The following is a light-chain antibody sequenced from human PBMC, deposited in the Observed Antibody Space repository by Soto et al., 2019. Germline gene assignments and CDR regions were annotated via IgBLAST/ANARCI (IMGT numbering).Light chain of an antibody. J-gene: IGKJ1*01. V-gene: IGKV1-5*03. Sequence: DIQMTQSPSTLSGSVGDRVTITCRASQTISSWLAWYQQKPGKAPKLLISKASSLESGVPSRFSGSGSGTEFTLTISSLQPDDFATYYCQQYDTYWTFGQGTKVDIK. CDR2: KAS. CDR3: QQYDTYWT. CDR1: QTISSW.